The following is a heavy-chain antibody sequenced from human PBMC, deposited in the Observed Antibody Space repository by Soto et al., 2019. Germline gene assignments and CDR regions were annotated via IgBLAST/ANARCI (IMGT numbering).Heavy chain of an antibody. CDR3: GRDRGVAPPVAGNTNYYYYRDV. D-gene: IGHD6-13*01. Sequence: QDQLVQSGAEVKKPGASVTVSCKASGYSFTNYGVTWVRQAPGQGLEWMGWISEFNGNTHYGQNIQGRVTMTNVASTITGYMVLRSLRSDETAVYFSGRDRGVAPPVAGNTNYYYYRDVWGKGTTVTVSS. CDR2: ISEFNGNT. CDR1: GYSFTNYG. J-gene: IGHJ6*03. V-gene: IGHV1-18*01.